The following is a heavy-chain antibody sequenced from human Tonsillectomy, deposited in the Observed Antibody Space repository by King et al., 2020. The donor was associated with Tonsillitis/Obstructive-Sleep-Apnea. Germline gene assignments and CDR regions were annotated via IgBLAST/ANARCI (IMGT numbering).Heavy chain of an antibody. CDR3: TREGSTSPPSYYYYMDV. CDR2: IRSKAYGGTT. Sequence: EVQLVESGGGLVQPGRSLRLSCTASGFTFGDYAMSWVRQAPGKGLEWVGFIRSKAYGGTTEYAASVKGRFTISRDDSKSIAYLQMNSLKTEDTAVYYCTREGSTSPPSYYYYMDVWGKGTTVTVSS. CDR1: GFTFGDYA. J-gene: IGHJ6*03. V-gene: IGHV3-49*04. D-gene: IGHD2-2*01.